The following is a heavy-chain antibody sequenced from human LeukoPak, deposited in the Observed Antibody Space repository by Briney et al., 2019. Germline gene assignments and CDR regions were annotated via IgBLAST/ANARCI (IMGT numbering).Heavy chain of an antibody. D-gene: IGHD3-10*01. V-gene: IGHV3-74*01. J-gene: IGHJ2*01. CDR3: AREYMVRGVRDWYFDL. CDR1: GFTFSNYW. Sequence: GGSLRLSCVASGFTFSNYWMYWVRQVPGKGLVWVAHINSDGSSTSFADSVKGRFTISRDDPHNTLYLQMNSLRAEDTAVYYCAREYMVRGVRDWYFDLWGRGTLVTVSS. CDR2: INSDGSST.